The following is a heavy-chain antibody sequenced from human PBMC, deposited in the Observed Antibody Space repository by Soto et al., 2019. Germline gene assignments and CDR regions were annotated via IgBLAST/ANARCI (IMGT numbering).Heavy chain of an antibody. J-gene: IGHJ4*02. CDR3: AVPGRGDFDY. Sequence: SETLSLTCAVSGASIGTNNWRSRVRQPPGKGLEWIGEVYHSGTTNCNPSLKSRVTISIDKSKNQFSLTLTSMTAADTALYYCAVPGRGDFDYWSQGTLVTVSS. D-gene: IGHD5-12*01. V-gene: IGHV4-4*02. CDR2: VYHSGTT. CDR1: GASIGTNNW.